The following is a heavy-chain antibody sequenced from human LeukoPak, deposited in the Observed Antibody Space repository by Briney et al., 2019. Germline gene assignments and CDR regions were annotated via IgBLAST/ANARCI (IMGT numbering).Heavy chain of an antibody. D-gene: IGHD3-3*01. V-gene: IGHV3-43*01. CDR1: GFTFRDYT. CDR3: AKEGGTMFFDS. Sequence: GGSLRLSCAASGFTFRDYTMHWFRQAPGKGLEWVSLFSGNGKTTYYADSVKGRFTISRDNSKNSLYLQMNSLESDDTALYYCAKEGGTMFFDSWGQGTLVTVSS. J-gene: IGHJ5*01. CDR2: FSGNGKTT.